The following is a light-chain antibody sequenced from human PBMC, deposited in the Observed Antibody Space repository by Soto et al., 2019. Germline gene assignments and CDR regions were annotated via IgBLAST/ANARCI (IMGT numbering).Light chain of an antibody. CDR3: QSYDSSLSVYVV. V-gene: IGLV1-40*01. Sequence: QSVLTQPPSVSGAPGQRVTISCTGSSSNIGAGYDVHWYQQLPGTAPKLLIYGNGNRPSGVPDRFSCSKSGTSASLAITGLQAEDEADYYCQSYDSSLSVYVVFGGGTKLTVL. CDR1: SSNIGAGYD. CDR2: GNG. J-gene: IGLJ2*01.